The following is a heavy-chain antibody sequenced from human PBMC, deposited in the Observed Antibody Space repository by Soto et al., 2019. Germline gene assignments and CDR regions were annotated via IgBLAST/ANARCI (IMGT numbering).Heavy chain of an antibody. Sequence: SVKVSCKASGGTFSSYAISWVRQAPGQGLEWMGGIIPIFGTANYAQKFQGRVTITADESTSTAYMELSSLRSEDTAVYYCASSYYDFWSGYHPDYYYYGMDVWGQGTTVTVSS. J-gene: IGHJ6*02. CDR1: GGTFSSYA. CDR3: ASSYYDFWSGYHPDYYYYGMDV. V-gene: IGHV1-69*13. CDR2: IIPIFGTA. D-gene: IGHD3-3*01.